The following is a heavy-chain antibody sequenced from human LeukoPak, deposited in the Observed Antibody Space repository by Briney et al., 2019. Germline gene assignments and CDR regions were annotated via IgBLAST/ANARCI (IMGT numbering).Heavy chain of an antibody. CDR2: INPNSGGT. CDR3: ARLAGTGVGD. Sequence: ASVKVSCKTSGYTFTSYYIHWLRQAPGQGLEWMGWINPNSGGTNYAQKFQGRVTMTRDTSISTAYMELSRLRSDDTAVYYCARLAGTGVGDWGQGTLVTVSS. CDR1: GYTFTSYY. J-gene: IGHJ4*02. V-gene: IGHV1-2*02. D-gene: IGHD6-19*01.